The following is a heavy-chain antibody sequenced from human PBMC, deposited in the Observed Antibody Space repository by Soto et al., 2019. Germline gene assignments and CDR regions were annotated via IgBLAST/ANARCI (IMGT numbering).Heavy chain of an antibody. CDR2: IYGGGNGP. J-gene: IGHJ4*02. CDR1: GFTFSDFA. D-gene: IGHD2-2*03. Sequence: EVQVLESGGGLVQPGGSLRLSCAATGFTFSDFAMSWVRQAPGKGLEWVSRIYGGGNGPHYADSVKGRVTISRDNSKTTLYLQMNSLRAEDTAVYYCEKMEGMDPWAYSFDYWGQGTLVTVSS. V-gene: IGHV3-23*01. CDR3: EKMEGMDPWAYSFDY.